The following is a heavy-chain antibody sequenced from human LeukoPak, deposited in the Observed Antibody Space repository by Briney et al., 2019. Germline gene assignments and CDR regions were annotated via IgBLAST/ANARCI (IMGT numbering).Heavy chain of an antibody. Sequence: PGGSLRLSCAASGFTFSSYGMHWVRQAPGKGLEWVAFIRYDGSNKYYADSVEGRFTISRDNSKNTLYLQMNSLRAEDTAVYYCAKGSLGYYDILTVDYWGQGTLVTVSS. J-gene: IGHJ4*02. CDR2: IRYDGSNK. CDR3: AKGSLGYYDILTVDY. D-gene: IGHD3-9*01. V-gene: IGHV3-30*02. CDR1: GFTFSSYG.